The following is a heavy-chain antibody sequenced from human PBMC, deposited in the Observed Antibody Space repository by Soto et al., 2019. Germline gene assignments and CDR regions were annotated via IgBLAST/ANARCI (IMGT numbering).Heavy chain of an antibody. D-gene: IGHD6-13*01. J-gene: IGHJ5*02. CDR2: ISDDGSKT. CDR3: AKAKQQLAVSHWFDP. V-gene: IGHV3-30*18. Sequence: QVQLVESGGGVVQPGSSLRLSCTASGFTFSRYAMNWGRQAPGKGLEWVAVISDDGSKTSSAESAQGRCTASRENSKNTVVLQLNSLRTDDTAVSYCAKAKQQLAVSHWFDPWGQGTLVAVSS. CDR1: GFTFSRYA.